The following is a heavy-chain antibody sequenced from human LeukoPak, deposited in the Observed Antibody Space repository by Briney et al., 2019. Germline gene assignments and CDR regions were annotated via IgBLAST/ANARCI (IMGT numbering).Heavy chain of an antibody. CDR3: ATYSGCEPFDP. V-gene: IGHV4-39*07. Sequence: PSETLSLTCTVSGGSISSSSYYWGWIRQPPGKGLEWIGSIYYSGSTYYNPSLKSRVTISVDTSKNQFSLKLSSVTAADTAVYYCATYSGCEPFDPWGQGTLVTVSS. CDR2: IYYSGST. CDR1: GGSISSSSYY. D-gene: IGHD5-12*01. J-gene: IGHJ5*02.